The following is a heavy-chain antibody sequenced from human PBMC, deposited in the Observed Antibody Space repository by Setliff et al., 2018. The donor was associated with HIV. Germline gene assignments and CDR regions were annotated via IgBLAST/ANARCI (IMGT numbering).Heavy chain of an antibody. CDR1: GGSISSGSYY. CDR2: IYTSGST. Sequence: SETLSLTCTVSGGSISSGSYYWSWIRQPAGKGLEWIEHIYTSGSTNYNPSLKSRVTISVDTSKNQFSLKLSSVTAADTAVYYCARGLSSGWYGYWYFDLWGRGTLVTVSS. CDR3: ARGLSSGWYGYWYFDL. V-gene: IGHV4-61*09. J-gene: IGHJ2*01. D-gene: IGHD6-19*01.